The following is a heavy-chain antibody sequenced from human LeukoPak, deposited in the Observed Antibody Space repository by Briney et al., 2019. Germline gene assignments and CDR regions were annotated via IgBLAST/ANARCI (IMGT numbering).Heavy chain of an antibody. CDR1: GFTVSSNY. D-gene: IGHD3-10*01. Sequence: GGSLRLSCAASGFTVSSNYMSWVRQAPGKGLEWVSFIYSGGTTYYADSVKGRFTISRDNSKNTLYLQMSSLRAEDTAVYYCATRAGSYGYYFDYWGQGTLVTVSS. J-gene: IGHJ4*02. V-gene: IGHV3-53*01. CDR2: IYSGGTT. CDR3: ATRAGSYGYYFDY.